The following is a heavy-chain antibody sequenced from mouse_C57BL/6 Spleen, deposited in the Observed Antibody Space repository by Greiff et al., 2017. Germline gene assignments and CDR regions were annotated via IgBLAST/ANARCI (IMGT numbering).Heavy chain of an antibody. CDR1: GFTFSDAW. CDR2: IRNKANNHAT. V-gene: IGHV6-6*01. J-gene: IGHJ2*01. Sequence: EVKLVESGGGLVQPGGSMKLSCAASGFTFSDAWMDWVRQSPEKGLEWVAEIRNKANNHATYYAESVKGRFTISRDDSKSSVYLQMNSLRAEDTGIYYCTHTPYDGYPFDYWGQGTTLTVSS. D-gene: IGHD2-3*01. CDR3: THTPYDGYPFDY.